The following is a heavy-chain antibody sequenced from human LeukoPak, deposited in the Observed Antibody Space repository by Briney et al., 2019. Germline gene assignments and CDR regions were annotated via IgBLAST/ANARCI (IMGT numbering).Heavy chain of an antibody. D-gene: IGHD3-3*01. CDR1: GGSISIHY. CDR3: ARSYDFWSGYSQLY. CDR2: IYYSGST. J-gene: IGHJ4*02. V-gene: IGHV4-59*11. Sequence: PSETLSLTCTVSGGSISIHYRSSIRPPLRGGREWMGYIYYSGSTNYNPSLKSRVTISVDTSKNQFSLKLSSVTAADTAVYYCARSYDFWSGYSQLYWGQGTLVTVSS.